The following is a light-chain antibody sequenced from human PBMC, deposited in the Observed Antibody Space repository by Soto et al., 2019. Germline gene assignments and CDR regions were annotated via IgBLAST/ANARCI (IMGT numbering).Light chain of an antibody. CDR3: KLYNNWPPMWT. CDR1: QSVSSN. V-gene: IGKV3-15*01. Sequence: EIVMTQSPATLSVSPGERATLSCRASQSVSSNLAWYQQKPGQAPRLLIYGASTRATGITARFSDSGSGTEFSPTISSLQSEDFAVYCCKLYNNWPPMWTFGQGTKVELK. J-gene: IGKJ1*01. CDR2: GAS.